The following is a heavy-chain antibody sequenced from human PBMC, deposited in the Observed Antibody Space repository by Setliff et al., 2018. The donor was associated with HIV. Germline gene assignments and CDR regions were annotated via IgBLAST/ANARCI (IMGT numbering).Heavy chain of an antibody. V-gene: IGHV4-61*09. J-gene: IGHJ5*02. Sequence: PSETLSLTCAVSGGSISSGSHYWSWIRQPAGKGLEWIGQIYASGSTNYNPSLKSRVTISVDTSNNQFSLQLSSVTAADTAVYYCARRTYGSGRSDPWGQGTLVTVSS. D-gene: IGHD6-19*01. CDR1: GGSISSGSHY. CDR2: IYASGST. CDR3: ARRTYGSGRSDP.